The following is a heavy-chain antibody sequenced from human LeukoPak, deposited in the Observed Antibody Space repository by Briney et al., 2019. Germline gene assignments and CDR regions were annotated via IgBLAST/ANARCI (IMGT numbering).Heavy chain of an antibody. V-gene: IGHV1-2*04. CDR2: INPNSGGT. CDR3: ARALRYFDWSDGGCFDY. J-gene: IGHJ4*02. Sequence: GASVKVSCKASGYTFTGYYMHWVRQAPGQGLEWMGWINPNSGGTNYAQKFQGWVTMTRDTSISTAYMELSRLRSDDTAVYYCARALRYFDWSDGGCFDYWGQGTLVTVSS. CDR1: GYTFTGYY. D-gene: IGHD3-9*01.